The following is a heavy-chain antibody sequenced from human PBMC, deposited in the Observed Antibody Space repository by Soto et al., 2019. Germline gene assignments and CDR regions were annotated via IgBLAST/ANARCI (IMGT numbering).Heavy chain of an antibody. CDR1: GGSFSGYY. J-gene: IGHJ4*02. Sequence: SETLSLTCAVYGGSFSGYYWSWIRQPPGKGLEWIGEINHSGSTNYNPSLKSRVTISVDTSKNQFSLKLSSVTAADTAVYYCARVCSGGSCYRGFDYWGQGTLVTVSS. CDR2: INHSGST. D-gene: IGHD2-15*01. CDR3: ARVCSGGSCYRGFDY. V-gene: IGHV4-34*01.